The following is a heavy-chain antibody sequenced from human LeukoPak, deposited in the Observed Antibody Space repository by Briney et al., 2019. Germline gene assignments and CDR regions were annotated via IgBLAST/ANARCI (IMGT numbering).Heavy chain of an antibody. D-gene: IGHD2-21*02. CDR2: INPNSGGT. CDR1: GYTFTGYY. V-gene: IGHV1-2*02. CDR3: AKDMARCVGDCRPRLIDY. Sequence: ASVKVSCKASGYTFTGYYMHWVRQAPGQGLEWMGWINPNSGGTNYAQKFQGRVTMTRDTSISTAYMELSRLRSDDTAVYYCAKDMARCVGDCRPRLIDYWGQGTLVTVSS. J-gene: IGHJ4*02.